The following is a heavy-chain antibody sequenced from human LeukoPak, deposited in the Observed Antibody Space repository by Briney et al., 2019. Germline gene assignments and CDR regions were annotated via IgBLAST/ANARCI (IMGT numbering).Heavy chain of an antibody. V-gene: IGHV4-4*07. D-gene: IGHD1-26*01. J-gene: IGHJ4*02. CDR2: TYTGGST. CDR3: VGGTYYGGDY. Sequence: SETLSLTCTVSGGSISSHYWNWIRQPAGKGLEYIGRTYTGGSTNYNPSLKSRVTMSVDTPKNQFSLKLSSVTAADMAVYYCVGGTYYGGDYWGQGTLVTVSS. CDR1: GGSISSHY.